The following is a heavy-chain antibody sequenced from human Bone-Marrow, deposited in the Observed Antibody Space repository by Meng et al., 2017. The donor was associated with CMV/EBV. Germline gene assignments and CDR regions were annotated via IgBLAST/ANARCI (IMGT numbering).Heavy chain of an antibody. CDR3: ARVRPKRGYSYEDY. Sequence: GGSLRLSCAASGFTFSSYWMSWVRQAPGKGLEWVANIKQDGSEKYYVDSVKGRFTISRDNAKNSLYLQMNSLRAEDTAVYYCARVRPKRGYSYEDYWGQGTLVNVSS. CDR1: GFTFSSYW. D-gene: IGHD5-18*01. CDR2: IKQDGSEK. V-gene: IGHV3-7*01. J-gene: IGHJ4*02.